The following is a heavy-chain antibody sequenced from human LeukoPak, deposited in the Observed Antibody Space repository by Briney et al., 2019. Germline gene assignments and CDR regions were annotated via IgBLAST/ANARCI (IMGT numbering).Heavy chain of an antibody. D-gene: IGHD3-22*01. CDR1: GFTVSSNY. CDR2: IYNSGST. J-gene: IGHJ3*02. Sequence: GESLRLSCAASGFTVSSNYMSWVRQAPGKGLEWVSVIYNSGSTYYADSVKGRFTISRDNSKNTLYLQINSLRAGDTAVYYCARTNSGSHGAFDIWGQGTLVTVSS. V-gene: IGHV3-53*01. CDR3: ARTNSGSHGAFDI.